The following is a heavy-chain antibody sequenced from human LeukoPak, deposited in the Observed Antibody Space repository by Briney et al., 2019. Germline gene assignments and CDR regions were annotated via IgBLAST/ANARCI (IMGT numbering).Heavy chain of an antibody. J-gene: IGHJ4*02. V-gene: IGHV3-30*18. CDR1: GFTFSSYG. CDR3: EKMDGYNVGDY. Sequence: PRGSLRLSCAASGFTFSSYGMHWVRQAPGKGLDWVAVISYDGSNKYYADSVKGRFTISRDNSKNTLYLQMNSLRAEDTAVYYCEKMDGYNVGDYWGQGTLVTVSS. D-gene: IGHD5-24*01. CDR2: ISYDGSNK.